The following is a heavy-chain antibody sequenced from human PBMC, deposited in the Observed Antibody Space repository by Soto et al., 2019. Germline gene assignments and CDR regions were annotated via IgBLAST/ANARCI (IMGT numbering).Heavy chain of an antibody. V-gene: IGHV4-38-2*01. CDR3: ARVKLAGRGSFND. D-gene: IGHD3-3*02. Sequence: RSLTCAVSGYSITNGYYGGWIRQPPGKGLEWIGSIYHSGNTYYNPSLKSRVTRSIDTSKNQFSLKLRSVTAADTAMYYCARVKLAGRGSFNDWGQGTLATVSS. J-gene: IGHJ4*02. CDR1: GYSITNGYY. CDR2: IYHSGNT.